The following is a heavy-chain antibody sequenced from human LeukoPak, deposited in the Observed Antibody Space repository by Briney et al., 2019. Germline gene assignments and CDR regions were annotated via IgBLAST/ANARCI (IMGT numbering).Heavy chain of an antibody. J-gene: IGHJ4*02. CDR3: ARAQYSDILTGPSDH. CDR2: ISGSGIST. D-gene: IGHD3-9*01. Sequence: GGSLRLSCAASGFSVSSYAMSWVRQAPGKGLEWVSGISGSGISTHYADSVKGRFTISRDKSKNTLYLQMNSLRVEDTAVYYCARAQYSDILTGPSDHWGQGTLVTVSS. CDR1: GFSVSSYA. V-gene: IGHV3-23*01.